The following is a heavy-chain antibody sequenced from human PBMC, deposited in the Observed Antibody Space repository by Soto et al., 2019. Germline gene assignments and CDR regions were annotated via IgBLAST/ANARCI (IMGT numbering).Heavy chain of an antibody. CDR1: SGAISGGGYY. Sequence: SETLSLTCTVSSGAISGGGYYYNWIRQHSGKGLEWIGYIYYTGQTYYNPSLRSRLTISVDTSKNEVSLRLDSVTAADTAVYYCARARNYYDRGGYGAFDMWGQGTMVTVSS. V-gene: IGHV4-31*03. CDR3: ARARNYYDRGGYGAFDM. J-gene: IGHJ3*02. CDR2: IYYTGQT. D-gene: IGHD3-22*01.